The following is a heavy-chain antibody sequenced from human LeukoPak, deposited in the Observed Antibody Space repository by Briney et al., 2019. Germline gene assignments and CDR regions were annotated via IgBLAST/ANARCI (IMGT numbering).Heavy chain of an antibody. D-gene: IGHD6-19*01. V-gene: IGHV4-61*02. CDR2: IYTSGST. CDR1: GGSISSGSNY. J-gene: IGHJ4*02. CDR3: ARTITVGGKYYFDY. Sequence: KPSQTLSLTCTVSGGSISSGSNYWSCLRPPAGKGLEWIGPIYTSGSTNYNPSLKRLVTLSVNPTNNRFSLTQSSVTAADTAVYYCARTITVGGKYYFDYWGQGTLVTVSS.